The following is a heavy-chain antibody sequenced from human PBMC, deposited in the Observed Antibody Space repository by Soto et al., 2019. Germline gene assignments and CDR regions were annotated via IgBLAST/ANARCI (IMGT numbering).Heavy chain of an antibody. CDR3: AKISGWPTGDYYFDY. Sequence: VQLVESGGGVVQPGRSLRLSCAASGFTFSSYAMSWVRQAPGKGLEWVSAISGRGGSTYYADSVKGRFTISRDNSKNTLYLQMNSLRAEDTAVYYCAKISGWPTGDYYFDYWGQGTLVTVSS. J-gene: IGHJ4*02. V-gene: IGHV3-23*04. CDR1: GFTFSSYA. CDR2: ISGRGGST. D-gene: IGHD6-19*01.